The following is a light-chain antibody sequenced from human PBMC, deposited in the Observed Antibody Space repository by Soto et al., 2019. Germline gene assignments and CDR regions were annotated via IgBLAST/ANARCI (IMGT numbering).Light chain of an antibody. CDR2: EVS. J-gene: IGLJ1*01. V-gene: IGLV2-14*01. CDR1: SSDVGAYNH. CDR3: SSYTSSSTTYV. Sequence: QSALTQPASVSGSPGQSITISCTGTSSDVGAYNHVSWYQEHPGKAPKLMIYEVSNRPSGVSNRFSGSKSGNTASLTISGLQPGDEADYYCSSYTSSSTTYVFGTGTKVTVL.